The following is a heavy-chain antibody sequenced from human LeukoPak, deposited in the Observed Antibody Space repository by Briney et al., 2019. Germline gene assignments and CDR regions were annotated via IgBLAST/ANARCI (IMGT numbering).Heavy chain of an antibody. Sequence: PSETLSLTCAVYGGSFSGYYWSWIRQPPGKGLEWIGEINHSGSTNYNPSLKSRATISVDTSKNQFSLKLSSVTAADTAVYYCARGIVVVPAATSTAFDIWGQGTMVTVSS. J-gene: IGHJ3*02. CDR1: GGSFSGYY. CDR3: ARGIVVVPAATSTAFDI. D-gene: IGHD2-2*01. CDR2: INHSGST. V-gene: IGHV4-34*01.